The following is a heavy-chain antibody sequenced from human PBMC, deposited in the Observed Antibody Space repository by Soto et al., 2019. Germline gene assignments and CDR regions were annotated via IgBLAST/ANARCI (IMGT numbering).Heavy chain of an antibody. CDR3: AREFPSYESSDSYFDY. V-gene: IGHV6-1*01. Sequence: SLTCAISGDSVSGNSAAWNWIRQSPSRGLEWLGRTYYRSKWYNDYAVSVKSRITVTPDTSKNQFSLHLNSVTPEDTAVYYCAREFPSYESSDSYFDYWGQGPLVTVSS. CDR1: GDSVSGNSAA. D-gene: IGHD3-22*01. CDR2: TYYRSKWYN. J-gene: IGHJ4*02.